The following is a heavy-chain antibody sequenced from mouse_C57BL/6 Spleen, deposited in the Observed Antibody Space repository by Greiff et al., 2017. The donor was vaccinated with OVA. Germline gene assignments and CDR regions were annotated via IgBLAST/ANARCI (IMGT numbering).Heavy chain of an antibody. CDR3: ARHEGQLAFAY. J-gene: IGHJ3*01. V-gene: IGHV2-6-1*01. CDR1: GFSLTSYG. D-gene: IGHD4-1*02. CDR2: IWSDGST. Sequence: VQLLQSGPGLVAPSHSLSITCTVSGFSLTSYGVHWVRQPPGKGLEWLVVIWSDGSTTYNSALKSKLSINKDNSKSQVFIKMNSLQTEDTAMYYCARHEGQLAFAYWGQGTLVTVSA.